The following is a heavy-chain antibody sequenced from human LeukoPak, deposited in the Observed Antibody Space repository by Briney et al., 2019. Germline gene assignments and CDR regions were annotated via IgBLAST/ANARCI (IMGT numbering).Heavy chain of an antibody. Sequence: PGGSLRLSCAASGFTFSSYAMSWVRQAPGKGLEWVSSISGSGGNTFYADSVKGRFTISRDNAKNSLYLQVNSLRDEDTAVYYCARGRAGYYYDYWGQGTLVTVSS. J-gene: IGHJ4*02. V-gene: IGHV3-23*01. D-gene: IGHD6-13*01. CDR1: GFTFSSYA. CDR3: ARGRAGYYYDY. CDR2: ISGSGGNT.